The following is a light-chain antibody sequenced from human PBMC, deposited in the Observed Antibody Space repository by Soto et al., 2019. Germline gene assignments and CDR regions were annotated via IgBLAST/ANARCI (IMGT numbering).Light chain of an antibody. Sequence: PGERATLSCRASQTVSSNNLAWYQQKRGQAPRLRIYGASSRAAAIPDRFRGSGSGTDFTLIISSLAPEDFAVYYCQQYGSSPFTFGPGTAVDIK. CDR1: QTVSSNN. CDR3: QQYGSSPFT. CDR2: GAS. J-gene: IGKJ3*01. V-gene: IGKV3-20*01.